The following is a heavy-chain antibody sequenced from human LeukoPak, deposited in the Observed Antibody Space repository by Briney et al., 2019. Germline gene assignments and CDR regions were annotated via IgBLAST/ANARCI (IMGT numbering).Heavy chain of an antibody. CDR2: INHSGST. CDR1: GGSISSYY. Sequence: PSETLSLTCTVSGGSISSYYWSWIRQPPGRGLEWIGEINHSGSTNYNPSLKSRVTISVDTSKNQFSLKLSSVTAADTAVYYCARGNRTFDYWGQGTLVTVSS. J-gene: IGHJ4*02. V-gene: IGHV4-34*01. CDR3: ARGNRTFDY. D-gene: IGHD2-8*01.